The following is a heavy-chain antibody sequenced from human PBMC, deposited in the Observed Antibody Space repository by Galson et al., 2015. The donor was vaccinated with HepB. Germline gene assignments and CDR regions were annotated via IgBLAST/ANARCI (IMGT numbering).Heavy chain of an antibody. J-gene: IGHJ3*02. CDR3: ARTAAYCGGDCYPEAFDT. D-gene: IGHD2-21*02. CDR1: GFTFSDYY. CDR2: ISSSSSYT. V-gene: IGHV3-11*06. Sequence: SLRLSCAASGFTFSDYYMSWIRQAPGKGLEWVSYISSSSSYTNYADSVKGRFTIARDNAKNSLFLQMNSLRAEDTAVYYCARTAAYCGGDCYPEAFDTWGQGTMVTVSS.